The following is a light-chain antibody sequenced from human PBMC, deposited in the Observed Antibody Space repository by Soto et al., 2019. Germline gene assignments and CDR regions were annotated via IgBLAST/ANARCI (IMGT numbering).Light chain of an antibody. CDR2: GAS. CDR3: QQYYNWPPWT. V-gene: IGKV3-15*01. J-gene: IGKJ1*01. Sequence: EIVMTQSPATLSVSPGERATLSCRASQSVSSNLAWYQQKPGQAPRLLIYGASTRATGIPATFSGSGSGTEFTLTISGLQSEDFAVYYCQQYYNWPPWTFGQGTKVEIK. CDR1: QSVSSN.